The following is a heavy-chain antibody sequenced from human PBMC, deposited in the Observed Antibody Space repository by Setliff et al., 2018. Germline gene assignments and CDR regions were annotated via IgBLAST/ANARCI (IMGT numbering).Heavy chain of an antibody. CDR2: IKQDGSEK. D-gene: IGHD2-21*02. CDR3: ARNWVTAQHYYYGMDV. CDR1: GFNFSSYW. V-gene: IGHV3-7*01. J-gene: IGHJ6*02. Sequence: GGSLRLSCAASGFNFSSYWMSWVRQATGQERERGANIKQDGSEKDYVDSVKVRFTISRDNAKNSLYLQMNSLRAEDTAVYYCARNWVTAQHYYYGMDVWSQGTTVTVS.